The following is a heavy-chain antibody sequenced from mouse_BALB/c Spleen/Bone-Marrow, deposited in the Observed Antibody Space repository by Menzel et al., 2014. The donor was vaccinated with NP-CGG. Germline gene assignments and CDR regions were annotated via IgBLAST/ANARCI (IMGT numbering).Heavy chain of an antibody. CDR2: INPSSGYT. J-gene: IGHJ3*01. V-gene: IGHV1-4*02. CDR3: AREARTGAWFTY. CDR1: GYTFTSYT. D-gene: IGHD4-1*01. Sequence: QVQLQQSGAELARPGASVKMSCKASGYTFTSYTIQWVKQRPGQGLEWIGYINPSSGYTDYNQKFKDKTTLTADKSSNSAYMQLTRLTSEDSAVYACAREARTGAWFTYWGQGTLVTVSA.